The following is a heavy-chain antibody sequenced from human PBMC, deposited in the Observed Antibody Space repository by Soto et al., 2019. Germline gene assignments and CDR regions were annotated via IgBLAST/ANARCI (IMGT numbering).Heavy chain of an antibody. Sequence: EVQLLESGGGMVEPRGSLKLSCAASGFSFGTYVMNWVRQAPGKGLEWVSGISGSGGRVYSADSVKGRFTISRDNSRNTLYLQMNSLRAEDTAIYYCAMTRLYDTGTNDYHRDALDIWGQGTQVIVPS. CDR3: AMTRLYDTGTNDYHRDALDI. D-gene: IGHD3-22*01. CDR2: ISGSGGRV. CDR1: GFSFGTYV. J-gene: IGHJ3*02. V-gene: IGHV3-23*01.